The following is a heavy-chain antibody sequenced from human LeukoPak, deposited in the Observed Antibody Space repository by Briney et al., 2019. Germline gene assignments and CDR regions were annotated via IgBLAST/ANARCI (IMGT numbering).Heavy chain of an antibody. J-gene: IGHJ5*02. CDR1: GGTFSSYA. V-gene: IGHV1-69*04. CDR2: IIPILGIA. CDR3: AKYNWNVPFDP. D-gene: IGHD1-20*01. Sequence: SVKVSCTASGGTFSSYANSWVRQAPGQGLEWMGRIIPILGIANYAQKFQGRVTITADKSTSTAYMELSSLRSEDTAVYYCAKYNWNVPFDPWGQGTLVTVSS.